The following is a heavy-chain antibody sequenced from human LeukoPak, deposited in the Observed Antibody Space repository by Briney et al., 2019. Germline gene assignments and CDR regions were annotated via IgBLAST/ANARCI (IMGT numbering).Heavy chain of an antibody. CDR2: IYYGGST. J-gene: IGHJ4*02. Sequence: PSETLSLTCTVSGGSISSYYWSWIRQSPGKGLEWIGYIYYGGSTNYNPSLKSRVTISVDTSKNQFSLKLSSVTAADTAVYYCARTYCSGGSCHFDYWGQGTLVTVSS. V-gene: IGHV4-59*08. D-gene: IGHD2-15*01. CDR3: ARTYCSGGSCHFDY. CDR1: GGSISSYY.